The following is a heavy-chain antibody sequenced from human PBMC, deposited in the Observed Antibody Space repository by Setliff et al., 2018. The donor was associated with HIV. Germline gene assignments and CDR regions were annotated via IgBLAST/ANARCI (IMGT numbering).Heavy chain of an antibody. V-gene: IGHV4-39*01. CDR1: GDSITSNSYY. Sequence: PSETLSLTCTVSGDSITSNSYYWGWIRQSPGEGLEWIGTMHHSGSTYYNPSLKSRVAIFIDTSKNQFSLRLSSVTAADTAVYYCARLYDHYGHRLDYWGQGAQVTVSS. D-gene: IGHD2-8*01. CDR2: MHHSGST. J-gene: IGHJ4*02. CDR3: ARLYDHYGHRLDY.